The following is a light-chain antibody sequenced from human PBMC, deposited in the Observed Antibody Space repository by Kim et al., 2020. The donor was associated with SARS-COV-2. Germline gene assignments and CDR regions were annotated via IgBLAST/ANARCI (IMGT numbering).Light chain of an antibody. Sequence: EIVMTQSPATLSVSPGERATLSCRASQSVSSNLAWYQQKPGQAPRLLIYGASTRATGIPGRSSGSGSGTEFTLTISSLQSEDFAVYYCQQYSHWPLTFGGGTKVDIK. CDR3: QQYSHWPLT. V-gene: IGKV3-15*01. CDR2: GAS. J-gene: IGKJ4*01. CDR1: QSVSSN.